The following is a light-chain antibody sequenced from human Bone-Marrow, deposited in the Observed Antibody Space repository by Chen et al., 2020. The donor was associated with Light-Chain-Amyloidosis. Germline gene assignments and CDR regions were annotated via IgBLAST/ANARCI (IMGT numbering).Light chain of an antibody. CDR1: GSDVGGYNY. J-gene: IGLJ3*02. CDR3: SSYAGSNNLV. CDR2: AVS. Sequence: QSALTQPPSASGSPGQSVTISCTGTGSDVGGYNYVSWYHHHPGKAPKLMIYAVSKRPSGVPDRFSGSKAGSTASLTVSGLQAEDEADYYCSSYAGSNNLVFGRGTKLTVL. V-gene: IGLV2-8*01.